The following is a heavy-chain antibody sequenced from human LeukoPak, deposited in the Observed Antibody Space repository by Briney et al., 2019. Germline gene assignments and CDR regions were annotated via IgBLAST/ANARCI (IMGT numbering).Heavy chain of an antibody. V-gene: IGHV3-49*04. CDR1: GFTFGDYA. CDR2: IRSKAYGGTT. J-gene: IGHJ4*02. Sequence: PGGSLRLSCTTSGFTFGDYAMSWVRQAPGKGLEWVGFIRSKAYGGTTEYAVSVKGRFTISRDDSRRIVYLQMNSLKTEDTAVYYCTREGRGSDAFDYWGQGTLVTVTS. D-gene: IGHD3-16*01. CDR3: TREGRGSDAFDY.